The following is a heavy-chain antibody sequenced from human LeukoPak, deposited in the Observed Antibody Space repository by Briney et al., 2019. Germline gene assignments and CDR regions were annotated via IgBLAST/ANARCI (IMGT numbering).Heavy chain of an antibody. D-gene: IGHD3-16*01. V-gene: IGHV3-23*01. CDR1: GFTFSGSA. CDR3: VKEASKTFGIYTADY. CDR2: IPASGPKT. J-gene: IGHJ4*02. Sequence: PGGSLRLSCAASGFTFSGSAMGWVRRAPQKGLEWVSAIPASGPKTYYTGSVRGRFTISRDNSKNTVYLQMQSLRAEDTAVYYCVKEASKTFGIYTADYWGQGTLVTVSS.